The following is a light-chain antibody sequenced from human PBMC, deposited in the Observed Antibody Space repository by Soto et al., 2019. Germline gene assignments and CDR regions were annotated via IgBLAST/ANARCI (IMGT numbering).Light chain of an antibody. CDR3: QHYGSSPLFT. Sequence: EVVLTQSPGTLSLSPGERATLSCRASQSISGSSLAWYQQKPGQAPRLLIYGASNRATGIPDRFSGSGSGTDFTLNITGLEPEHFPVYYCQHYGSSPLFTFGPGTKVDIK. J-gene: IGKJ3*01. CDR2: GAS. V-gene: IGKV3-20*01. CDR1: QSISGSS.